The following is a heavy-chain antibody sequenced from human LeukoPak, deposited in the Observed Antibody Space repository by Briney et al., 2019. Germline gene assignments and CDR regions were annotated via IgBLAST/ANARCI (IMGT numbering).Heavy chain of an antibody. V-gene: IGHV3-30*18. CDR2: ISYDGSNK. CDR1: GFTFSSYG. CDR3: AKDREISGSYYFDY. D-gene: IGHD1-26*01. Sequence: GRSLRLSCAASGFTFSSYGIHWVRQAPGKWLEWVALISYDGSNKYYADSVKGRFTISRDNSKNTLYLQMNSLRAEDTAVYYCAKDREISGSYYFDYWGQGTLVTVSS. J-gene: IGHJ4*02.